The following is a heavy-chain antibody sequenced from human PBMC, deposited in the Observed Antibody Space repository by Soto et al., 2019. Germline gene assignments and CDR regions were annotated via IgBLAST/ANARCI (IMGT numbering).Heavy chain of an antibody. CDR2: ISSSGSDI. CDR3: AKVGHVWEAADF. D-gene: IGHD1-26*01. Sequence: EVQLGESGGGLVKPGGSLRLSCAASGFSFSSYSINWVRQAPGKGLEWVSCISSSGSDIYYADSAKGRFTISRDNTKNSVFLQMNSLRAEDTAVYYCAKVGHVWEAADFWGQGTPVTVSS. V-gene: IGHV3-21*02. J-gene: IGHJ1*01. CDR1: GFSFSSYS.